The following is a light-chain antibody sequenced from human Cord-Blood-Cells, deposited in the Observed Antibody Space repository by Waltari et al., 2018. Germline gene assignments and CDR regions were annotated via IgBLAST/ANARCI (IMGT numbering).Light chain of an antibody. CDR1: SSDVGGYNY. J-gene: IGLJ2*01. Sequence: QSALTQPRSVSGSPGQSVTISCTGTSSDVGGYNYVSWYQQHPGKAPKLMIYDVSKRPSGVPDRFSGSKFGNTASLTISGLQAEDEADYYCCSYAGSDVVFGGGTKLTVL. CDR2: DVS. V-gene: IGLV2-11*01. CDR3: CSYAGSDVV.